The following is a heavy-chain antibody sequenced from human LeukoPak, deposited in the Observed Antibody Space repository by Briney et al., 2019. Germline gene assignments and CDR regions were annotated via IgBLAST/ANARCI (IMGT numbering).Heavy chain of an antibody. D-gene: IGHD3-10*02. J-gene: IGHJ6*04. Sequence: PGGSLRLSCAASGFTFSSSEMNWVRQAPGKGLEWVSYISSSGTGIYYADSVKGRFTISRDNAQSSLYLEMNSLRAEDTAVYYCAELGITMIGGVWGKGTTVTISS. CDR2: ISSSGTGI. CDR1: GFTFSSSE. V-gene: IGHV3-48*03. CDR3: AELGITMIGGV.